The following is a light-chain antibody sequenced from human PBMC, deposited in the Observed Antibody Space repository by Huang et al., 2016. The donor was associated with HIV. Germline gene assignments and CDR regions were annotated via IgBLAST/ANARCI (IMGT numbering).Light chain of an antibody. V-gene: IGKV1-9*01. CDR2: AAS. CDR1: QDISSY. Sequence: IQLTQSPSSLSASVGDRVTITCRASQDISSYLAWYQQKPGKAPKLLIYAASTLESGVPSRCSCSGSGTDFTLTINTLQPEDFATYYCLQLKSYPGTFGPGTNVDV. CDR3: LQLKSYPGT. J-gene: IGKJ3*01.